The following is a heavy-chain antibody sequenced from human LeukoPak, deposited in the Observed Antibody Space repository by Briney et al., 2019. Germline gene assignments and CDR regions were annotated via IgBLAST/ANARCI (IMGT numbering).Heavy chain of an antibody. D-gene: IGHD6-13*01. CDR1: GGTFSSYA. CDR3: ARGPIAAAGTGLSPKWFDP. CDR2: IIPIFGTA. V-gene: IGHV1-69*05. Sequence: SVKVSCKASGGTFSSYAIGWVRQAPGQGLEWMGGIIPIFGTANYAQKFQGRVTITTDESTSTAYMELSSLRSEDTAVYYCARGPIAAAGTGLSPKWFDPWGQGTLVTVSS. J-gene: IGHJ5*02.